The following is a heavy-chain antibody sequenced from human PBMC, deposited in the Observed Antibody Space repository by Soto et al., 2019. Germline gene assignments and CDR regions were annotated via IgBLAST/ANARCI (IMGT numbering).Heavy chain of an antibody. D-gene: IGHD3-9*01. J-gene: IGHJ2*01. CDR1: GFSLSTSGVG. V-gene: IGHV2-5*02. CDR2: IYWDDDK. CDR3: ARTPDILTGYYHYWYFDL. Sequence: QITLKESGPTLVKPTQTLTLTCTFSGFSLSTSGVGVGWIRQPPGKALEWLALIYWDDDKRYSPSLESRITITKDTSKNQVVLTMTNMDPVDTATYYCARTPDILTGYYHYWYFDLWGRGTLVTVSS.